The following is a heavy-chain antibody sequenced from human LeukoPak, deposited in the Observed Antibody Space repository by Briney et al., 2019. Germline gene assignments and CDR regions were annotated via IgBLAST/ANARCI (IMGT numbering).Heavy chain of an antibody. Sequence: SETLSLTCTVSGGSISSYYWSWIRQPAGKGLEWIGRIYTSGSTNYNPSLKSRVTMSVDTSKNQFSLKLSSVTAADTAVYYCARGRILTGYYDYFDYWGQGTLVTVSS. CDR2: IYTSGST. CDR3: ARGRILTGYYDYFDY. D-gene: IGHD3-9*01. J-gene: IGHJ4*02. CDR1: GGSISSYY. V-gene: IGHV4-4*07.